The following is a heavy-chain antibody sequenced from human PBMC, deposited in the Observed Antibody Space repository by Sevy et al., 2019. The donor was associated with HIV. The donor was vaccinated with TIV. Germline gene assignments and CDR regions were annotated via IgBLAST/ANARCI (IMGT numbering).Heavy chain of an antibody. CDR1: GGSISSGDYY. D-gene: IGHD2-8*01. CDR2: IYYSGIT. CDR3: ARYWTRTRPHHRFGP. J-gene: IGHJ5*02. V-gene: IGHV4-30-4*01. Sequence: SETLSLTCSVSGGSISSGDYYWTWMRQSPGKGLEWIGYIYYSGITYYNPSLKSRVIISIDTVKNQFSLKLSSVTAAGTARYYRARYWTRTRPHHRFGPWGQGTLGTVSS.